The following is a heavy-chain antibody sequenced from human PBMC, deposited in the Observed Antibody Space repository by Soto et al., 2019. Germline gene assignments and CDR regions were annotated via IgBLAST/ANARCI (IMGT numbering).Heavy chain of an antibody. CDR2: ISGSGGST. D-gene: IGHD6-13*01. CDR3: AKDPRAAAGTGGDY. CDR1: GFTFSSYA. Sequence: EVQLLESGGGLVQPGGSLRLSCAASGFTFSSYAMSWVRQAPGKGLEWVSAISGSGGSTYYADSVKGRFTISRDNSKNTVYPQMSSLRAVDTAVYYCAKDPRAAAGTGGDYWGQGTLVTVSS. J-gene: IGHJ4*02. V-gene: IGHV3-23*01.